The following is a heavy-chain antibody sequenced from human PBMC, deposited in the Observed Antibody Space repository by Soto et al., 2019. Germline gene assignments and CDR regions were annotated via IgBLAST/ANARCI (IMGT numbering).Heavy chain of an antibody. CDR2: IKSQVDGGTT. CDR3: ATSRGVYAWTTFDF. D-gene: IGHD2-2*01. J-gene: IGHJ4*02. Sequence: EVQLVESGGALVKPGGSLRLSCADSGFTFSDAWMNWVRQTPGKGLEWLGHIKSQVDGGTTDYAAPVKDRFTISRDDSKRTPYLQMNSLKTEDTGMYYCATSRGVYAWTTFDFWGPGTLVTVSS. V-gene: IGHV3-15*02. CDR1: GFTFSDAW.